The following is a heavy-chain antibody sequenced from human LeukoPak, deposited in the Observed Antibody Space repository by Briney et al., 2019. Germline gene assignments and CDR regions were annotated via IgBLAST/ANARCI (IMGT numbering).Heavy chain of an antibody. D-gene: IGHD2-2*01. CDR1: GFTFSSYA. CDR3: AKVNQLRYYFDY. Sequence: GGSLRLSCAASGFTFSSYAMSWVRQAPGKGLEWVSAISGSGGSTYCADSVKGRFTISRDNSKNTLYLQMNSLRAEDTAVYYCAKVNQLRYYFDYWGQGTLVTVSS. CDR2: ISGSGGST. J-gene: IGHJ4*02. V-gene: IGHV3-23*01.